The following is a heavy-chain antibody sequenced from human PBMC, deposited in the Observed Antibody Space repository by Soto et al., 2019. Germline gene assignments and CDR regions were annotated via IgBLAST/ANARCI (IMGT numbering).Heavy chain of an antibody. CDR2: ISWNSGSI. CDR1: GFTFDDYA. V-gene: IGHV3-9*01. J-gene: IGHJ6*02. Sequence: EVQLVESGGGLVQPGRSLRLSCAASGFTFDDYAMHWVRQAPGKGLEWVSGISWNSGSIGYADSVKGRFTISRDNAKNSLYLQMNSLRAEDTALYYCAKGMDVWGQGTTVTVCS. CDR3: AKGMDV.